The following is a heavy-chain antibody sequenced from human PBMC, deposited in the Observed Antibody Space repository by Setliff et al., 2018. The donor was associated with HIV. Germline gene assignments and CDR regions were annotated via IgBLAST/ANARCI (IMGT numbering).Heavy chain of an antibody. CDR3: VRPRVFDSFDV. CDR2: INPNNGGT. J-gene: IGHJ3*01. Sequence: ASVRFSCKALGFLVTGYNVHWVRQAPVHGPEWLGRINPNNGGTNYAQKFQGRVTMSLDTSTSTVYLELKALTSDDTAVYYCVRPRVFDSFDVWGPGTMVTVSS. CDR1: GFLVTGYN. V-gene: IGHV1-2*06.